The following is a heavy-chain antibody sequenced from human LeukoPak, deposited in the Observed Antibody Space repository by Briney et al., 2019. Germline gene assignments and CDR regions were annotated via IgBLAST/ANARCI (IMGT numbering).Heavy chain of an antibody. Sequence: GGSLRLSCAASGFTFSSYWMHWVRQVPGKGLVWVARINPGGSSIAYADSVKGRFTISRDNSKNTLYLQMNSLRAEDTAVYYCAKDEERPYYDFWSGYYRHNWFDPWGQGTLVTVSS. V-gene: IGHV3-74*01. CDR1: GFTFSSYW. CDR2: INPGGSSI. D-gene: IGHD3-3*01. J-gene: IGHJ5*02. CDR3: AKDEERPYYDFWSGYYRHNWFDP.